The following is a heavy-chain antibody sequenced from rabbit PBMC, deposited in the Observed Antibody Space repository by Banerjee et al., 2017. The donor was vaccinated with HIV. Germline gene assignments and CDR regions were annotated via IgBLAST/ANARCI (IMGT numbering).Heavy chain of an antibody. V-gene: IGHV1S40*01. CDR1: GFTISSSYY. Sequence: QSLEESGGDLVKPGASLTLTCTASGFTISSSYYMCWVRQAPGKGLEWIGCIYAGSGSTWYASWAKGRFTISKTSSTTVTLQMTSLTAADTATYFCVRETETYAGGAGYGYYFDLWGPGTL. CDR2: IYAGSGST. CDR3: VRETETYAGGAGYGYYFDL. J-gene: IGHJ4*01. D-gene: IGHD6-1*01.